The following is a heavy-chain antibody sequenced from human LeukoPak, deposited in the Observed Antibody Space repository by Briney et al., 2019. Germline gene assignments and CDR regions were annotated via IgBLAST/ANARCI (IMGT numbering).Heavy chain of an antibody. CDR3: AKGGVQTYYYGMDV. CDR1: TFAFRTYW. D-gene: IGHD2-8*01. CDR2: ISGRGDNT. Sequence: GGSLRLSCAASTFAFRTYWMSWVREAPGKGLEWVSVISGRGDNTYYADSVKGRVTISRDNSNNTLYLQINNLRVEDTAIYYCAKGGVQTYYYGMDVWGQGTTVTVSS. J-gene: IGHJ6*02. V-gene: IGHV3-23*01.